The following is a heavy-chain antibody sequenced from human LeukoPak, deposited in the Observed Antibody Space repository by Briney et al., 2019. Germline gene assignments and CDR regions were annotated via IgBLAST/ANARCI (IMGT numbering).Heavy chain of an antibody. D-gene: IGHD6-13*01. CDR1: GGSISSYY. CDR3: ARDKHYSSSWQFDP. CDR2: IYYSGST. V-gene: IGHV4-59*01. J-gene: IGHJ5*02. Sequence: SETLSLTCTVSGGSISSYYWSWIRQPPGKGLEWIGYIYYSGSTNYNPSLKSRVTISVDTSKNQFSLKLSSVTAADTAVYYCARDKHYSSSWQFDPWGQGTLVTVSS.